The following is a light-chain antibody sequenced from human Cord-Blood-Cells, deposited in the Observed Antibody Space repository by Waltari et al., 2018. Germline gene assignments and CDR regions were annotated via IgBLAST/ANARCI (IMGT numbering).Light chain of an antibody. V-gene: IGLV2-14*01. Sequence: QSALTQPASVSGSPGQSITISCTGTSSHVGGYNYVSWYTQHPAKAPKLMIYDVSKRPSGASNRFSGSKSGNTASLTISGLQAEDEADYYCSSYTSSSTLVFGGGTKLTVL. CDR3: SSYTSSSTLV. CDR1: SSHVGGYNY. J-gene: IGLJ3*02. CDR2: DVS.